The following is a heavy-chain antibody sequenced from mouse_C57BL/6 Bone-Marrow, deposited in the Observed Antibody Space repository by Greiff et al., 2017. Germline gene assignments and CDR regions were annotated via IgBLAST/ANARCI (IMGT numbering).Heavy chain of an antibody. CDR3: TTYSAMDD. CDR2: IDPENGDT. V-gene: IGHV14-4*01. Sequence: VHVKQSGAELVRPGASVKLSCTASGFNIKDDYMHWVKQRPEQGLEWIGWIDPENGDTEYASKFQGKATITADTSSNTAYLQLSSLTSEDTAVYYCTTYSAMDDWGQGTSVTVSS. CDR1: GFNIKDDY. J-gene: IGHJ4*01.